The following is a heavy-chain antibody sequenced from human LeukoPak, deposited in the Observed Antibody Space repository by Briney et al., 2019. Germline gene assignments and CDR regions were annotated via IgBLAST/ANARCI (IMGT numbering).Heavy chain of an antibody. Sequence: GGSLRLSCAASGFTFSSYWMSWVRQAPGKGLEWVANIKQDGSEEYYVDSVKGRFTISRDNARNSLYLQMNSLRVEDTAVYYCARDGGWGLYFDYWGQGTLVTVSS. D-gene: IGHD6-19*01. CDR3: ARDGGWGLYFDY. J-gene: IGHJ4*02. V-gene: IGHV3-7*01. CDR1: GFTFSSYW. CDR2: IKQDGSEE.